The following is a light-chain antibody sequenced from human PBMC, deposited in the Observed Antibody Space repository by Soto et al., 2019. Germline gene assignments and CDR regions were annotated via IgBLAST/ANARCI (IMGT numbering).Light chain of an antibody. CDR3: QQYNNWPLT. V-gene: IGKV3-15*01. CDR1: QTVNSN. J-gene: IGKJ4*01. CDR2: GAS. Sequence: EIVMTQSPATLSVSPGERATLSCRASQTVNSNLAWYQQKPGQAPRLLIYGASTRATGISARFSGSGSGTEFTLTISSLQSEDFAVYYCQQYNNWPLTFGGGTKVEIK.